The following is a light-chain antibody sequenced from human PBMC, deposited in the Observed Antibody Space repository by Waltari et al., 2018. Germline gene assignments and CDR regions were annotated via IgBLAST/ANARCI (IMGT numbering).Light chain of an antibody. CDR3: QQYDRWPLT. J-gene: IGKJ4*01. Sequence: EIVMTQSPATLSVSPGETATLSCRASHSISSHLAWYQPNPGQAPRLLIYGASTWATGIPARFGGSGSGTEFTLTISILQSEDFAVYYCQQYDRWPLTFGGGTKVEIK. V-gene: IGKV3-15*01. CDR1: HSISSH. CDR2: GAS.